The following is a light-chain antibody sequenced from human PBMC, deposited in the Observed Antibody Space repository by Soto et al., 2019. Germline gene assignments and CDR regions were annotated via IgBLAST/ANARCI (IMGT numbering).Light chain of an antibody. CDR1: QTISVS. Sequence: IQMTQSPSTLSASVGDTVTITCRASQTISVSLAWYQQKPGKAPNLLIYDASTLQEGVPSRFSGSGSGTEFTLTVTSLKTDDFQTYFCQQYDKYSTFGQATKVDIK. CDR3: QQYDKYST. V-gene: IGKV1-5*01. J-gene: IGKJ1*01. CDR2: DAS.